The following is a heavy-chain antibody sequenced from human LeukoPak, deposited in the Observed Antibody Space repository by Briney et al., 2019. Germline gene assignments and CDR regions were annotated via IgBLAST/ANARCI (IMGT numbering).Heavy chain of an antibody. Sequence: SETQSLTCTVSGVSIGTYSWSWNRQPPGKGLEWIGYISYSGSTNYNPSLKSRVTISVDTSRNQFSLNLSSVTAADTAVYYCARDRRLDLLHAFDIW. V-gene: IGHV4-59*01. D-gene: IGHD3/OR15-3a*01. CDR2: ISYSGST. CDR1: GVSIGTYS. J-gene: IGHJ3*02. CDR3: ARDRRLDLLHAFDI.